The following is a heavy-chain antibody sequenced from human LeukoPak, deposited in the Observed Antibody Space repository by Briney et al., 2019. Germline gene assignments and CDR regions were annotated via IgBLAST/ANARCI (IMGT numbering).Heavy chain of an antibody. J-gene: IGHJ4*02. D-gene: IGHD4-17*01. Sequence: GGSLRLSCAASGFTFDDYTMHWVRQAPGKGLEWVSLISWDSGSTYYADSVKGRFTISRDNSKNSLYLQMNSLRTEDTAFYFCAKGIPAHDYGALFDYWGQGTLVTVSS. CDR2: ISWDSGST. CDR3: AKGIPAHDYGALFDY. CDR1: GFTFDDYT. V-gene: IGHV3-43*01.